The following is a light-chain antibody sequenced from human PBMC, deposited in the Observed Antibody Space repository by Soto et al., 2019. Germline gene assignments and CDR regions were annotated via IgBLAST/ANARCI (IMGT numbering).Light chain of an antibody. Sequence: QSVLTQPASVSGSPGQSITISCTGTGRDIGYFNYVSWYQQQPGKAPKLMIYEVDNRPSGVSIRFSGSKSGSTASLTISGLQAEDEADYYCKAYAVSSTYVFGTGTKVTVL. V-gene: IGLV2-14*01. CDR1: GRDIGYFNY. J-gene: IGLJ1*01. CDR2: EVD. CDR3: KAYAVSSTYV.